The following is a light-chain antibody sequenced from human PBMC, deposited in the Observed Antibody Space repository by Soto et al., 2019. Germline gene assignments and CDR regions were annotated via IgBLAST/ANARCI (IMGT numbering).Light chain of an antibody. CDR1: QSISNH. Sequence: DIQMTQSPSSLSASVEDGVIITCRASQSISNHLNWYQQKQVKAPKFLIFAASSLQSGVPSRFSGSRSGPDLTLTISSLQPEDFATYYCQQSYSSPPTLGQGTKVDIK. CDR3: QQSYSSPPT. J-gene: IGKJ1*01. CDR2: AAS. V-gene: IGKV1-39*01.